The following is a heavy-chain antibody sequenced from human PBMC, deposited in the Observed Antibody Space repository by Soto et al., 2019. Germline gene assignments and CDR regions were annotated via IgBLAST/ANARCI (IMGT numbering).Heavy chain of an antibody. CDR3: AGLGYSYGYGY. J-gene: IGHJ4*01. CDR1: GGSISGGVYY. D-gene: IGHD5-18*01. CDR2: IYYSGST. Sequence: PSETLSLTCTVSGGSISGGVYYWGWIGQPPGKGLEWIGYIYYSGSTYYNPSLKRRVTISVDTSKNQFSLKLSSVTAADTAVYYCAGLGYSYGYGYWGQGTLVTVSS. V-gene: IGHV4-30-4*01.